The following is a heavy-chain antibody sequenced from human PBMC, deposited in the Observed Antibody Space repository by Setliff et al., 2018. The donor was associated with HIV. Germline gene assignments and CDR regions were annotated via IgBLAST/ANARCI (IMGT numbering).Heavy chain of an antibody. D-gene: IGHD6-13*01. CDR2: ISWNSGSI. CDR1: GFTFDDYA. V-gene: IGHV3-9*01. J-gene: IGHJ6*03. Sequence: PGGSLRLSCAASGFTFDDYAMHWVRQAPGKGLEWVSGISWNSGSIGYADSVKGRFTISRDNAKNSLYLQMNSLRAEDTALYYCARGRRSAAAGTRWDYMDVWGKGTTVTVSS. CDR3: ARGRRSAAAGTRWDYMDV.